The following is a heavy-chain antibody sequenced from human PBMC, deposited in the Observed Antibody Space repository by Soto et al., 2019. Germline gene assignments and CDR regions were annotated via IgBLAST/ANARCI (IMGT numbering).Heavy chain of an antibody. CDR2: ISAYNGNT. J-gene: IGHJ5*01. Sequence: ASVNVSCKASGYTFTSYGISWVRQAQGQGLELMGWISAYNGNTNYAHKLQGRVTMTTDTSKSTAYMELRSLRSADKAVYYCAGGRRWFDPWGQGTLDTVSS. V-gene: IGHV1-18*01. CDR1: GYTFTSYG. CDR3: AGGRRWFDP.